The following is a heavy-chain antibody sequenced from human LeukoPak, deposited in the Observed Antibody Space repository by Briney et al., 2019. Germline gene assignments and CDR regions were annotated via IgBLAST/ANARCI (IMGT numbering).Heavy chain of an antibody. CDR3: ARDNGDYPYYFDF. D-gene: IGHD4-17*01. V-gene: IGHV4-30-2*01. CDR2: IYHSGST. J-gene: IGHJ4*02. Sequence: SQTLSLTCAVSGGSISGGIYSWNWIRQPPGKGLEWIGYIYHSGSTYYNPSLKSRVTILVDRSKNQFSLKLSSVTAADTAVYYCARDNGDYPYYFDFWGQGTLVTVSS. CDR1: GGSISGGIYS.